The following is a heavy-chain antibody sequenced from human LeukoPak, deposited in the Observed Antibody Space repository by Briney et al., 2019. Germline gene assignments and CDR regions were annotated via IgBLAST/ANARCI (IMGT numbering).Heavy chain of an antibody. V-gene: IGHV3-7*02. D-gene: IGHD3-22*01. J-gene: IGHJ4*02. Sequence: PGGSLRLSCAASGFTFSSYLMSWVRQAPGKGLEWVANIKQDGSEKYYVDSVKGRFTISRDNAKNSLYLQMNSLRAEDTAVYYCARVKDSSGYPYYFDYWGQGTLVTVSS. CDR2: IKQDGSEK. CDR3: ARVKDSSGYPYYFDY. CDR1: GFTFSSYL.